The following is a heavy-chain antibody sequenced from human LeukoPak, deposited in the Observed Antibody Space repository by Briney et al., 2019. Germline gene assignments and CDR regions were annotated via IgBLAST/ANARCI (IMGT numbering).Heavy chain of an antibody. D-gene: IGHD6-6*01. CDR2: IYHSGST. V-gene: IGHV4-30-2*01. J-gene: IGHJ5*02. CDR3: ARLYSTSGYNWFDP. CDR1: GGSISSGGYS. Sequence: PSETLSLTCAVSGGSISSGGYSWSWIRQPPGKGLEWIGYIYHSGSTYYNPSLKSRVTISVDRSKNQFSLKPSSVTAADTAVYYCARLYSTSGYNWFDPWGQGTLVTVSS.